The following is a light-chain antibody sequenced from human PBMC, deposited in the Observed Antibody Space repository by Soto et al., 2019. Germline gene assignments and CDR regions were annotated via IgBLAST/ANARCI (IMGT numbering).Light chain of an antibody. V-gene: IGKV1-5*01. CDR2: DAS. CDR1: QSISSW. Sequence: DLQMTQSPSTLSASVGDRVTITCRASQSISSWLAWYQQKPGKAPKLLIYDASSLESVVPSRFSCGGSGTEFTLTICSLQPDNFATYYCQQYNSYWTFGQGTKVDIK. CDR3: QQYNSYWT. J-gene: IGKJ1*01.